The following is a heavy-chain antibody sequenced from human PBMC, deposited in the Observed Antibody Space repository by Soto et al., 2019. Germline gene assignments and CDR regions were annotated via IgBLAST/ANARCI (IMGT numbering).Heavy chain of an antibody. J-gene: IGHJ3*02. Sequence: PGGSLRLSCAASGFTVSSYWMSWVRQAPGKGLEWVANIKQDGSEKYYVDSVKGRFTISRDNAKNSLYLQMNSLRAEDTPVYYCETVILGRRDSCCSFTFESWGQGTMMSVS. CDR2: IKQDGSEK. V-gene: IGHV3-7*01. D-gene: IGHD2-15*01. CDR1: GFTVSSYW. CDR3: ETVILGRRDSCCSFTFES.